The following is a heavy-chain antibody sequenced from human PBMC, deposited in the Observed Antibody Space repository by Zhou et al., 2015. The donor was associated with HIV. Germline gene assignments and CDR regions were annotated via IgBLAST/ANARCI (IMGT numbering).Heavy chain of an antibody. J-gene: IGHJ4*02. CDR3: ARGDDREAVQPYYFDH. V-gene: IGHV1-69*06. CDR1: TEMGVKYY. Sequence: MQLLQSATEMTEPGTSVRVSCETSTEMGVKYYTHWVRQAPGQGLEWIGGLIPIFGTPNYAQKFQGRVTLTADTSTSTAYMEVSGLRSEDTAIYFCARGDDREAVQPYYFDHWGQGTLVTVSS. D-gene: IGHD1-1*01. CDR2: LIPIFGTP.